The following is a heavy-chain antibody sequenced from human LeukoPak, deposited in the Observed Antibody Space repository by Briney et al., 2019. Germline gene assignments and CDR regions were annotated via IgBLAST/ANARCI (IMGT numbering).Heavy chain of an antibody. CDR3: AKERGGNSRGGFDY. Sequence: GGSLRLSCTASGCTFSSYAMSWVRKAPGKGLEWVSAISGSGGSTYYADSVKGRFTISRDNSKNTLYLQMNSLRAEDTAVYYCAKERGGNSRGGFDYWGQGTLVTVSS. V-gene: IGHV3-23*01. CDR1: GCTFSSYA. J-gene: IGHJ4*02. D-gene: IGHD4-23*01. CDR2: ISGSGGST.